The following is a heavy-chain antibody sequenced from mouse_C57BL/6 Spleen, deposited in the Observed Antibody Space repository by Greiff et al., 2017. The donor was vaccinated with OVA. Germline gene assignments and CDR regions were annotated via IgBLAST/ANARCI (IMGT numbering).Heavy chain of an antibody. CDR3: ARGGGYSSFAY. J-gene: IGHJ3*01. Sequence: VQLQQSGAELVKPGASVKISCKASGYAFSSYWMNWVKQRPGKGLEWIGQIYPGDGGTNYNGKFKGKATLTADKSSSTAYMKRSSLTSEDSAVDFCARGGGYSSFAYWGQGTLVTVSA. CDR1: GYAFSSYW. CDR2: IYPGDGGT. D-gene: IGHD2-3*01. V-gene: IGHV1-80*01.